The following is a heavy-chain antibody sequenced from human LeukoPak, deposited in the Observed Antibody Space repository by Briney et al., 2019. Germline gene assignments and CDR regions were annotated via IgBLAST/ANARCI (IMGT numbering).Heavy chain of an antibody. CDR2: ISYDGSNK. CDR1: GFTFSSYA. J-gene: IGHJ4*02. CDR3: ARDPTGCSGGSCFQFDY. D-gene: IGHD2-15*01. V-gene: IGHV3-30*04. Sequence: PGGSLRLSCAASGFTFSSYAMHWVRQAPGKGLEWVAVISYDGSNKYYADSVKGRFTISRDNSKNTLYLQMNSLRAEDTAVYYCARDPTGCSGGSCFQFDYWGQGTLVTVSS.